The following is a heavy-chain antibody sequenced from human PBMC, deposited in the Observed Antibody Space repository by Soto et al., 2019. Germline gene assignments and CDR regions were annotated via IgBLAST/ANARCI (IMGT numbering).Heavy chain of an antibody. CDR1: GFTFSDYD. CDR3: AQDRGCSGSTCYQAY. D-gene: IGHD2-2*01. V-gene: IGHV3-23*01. CDR2: ISGSRGSTT. J-gene: IGHJ4*02. Sequence: PGGSLRLSCAASGFTFSDYDLSWVRQAPGKGLEWVSSISGSRGSTTYYAGSVKGRFTISRDNSKNTLYLQMNSLRVEDTAVYYCAQDRGCSGSTCYQAYWGPGTLVTVSS.